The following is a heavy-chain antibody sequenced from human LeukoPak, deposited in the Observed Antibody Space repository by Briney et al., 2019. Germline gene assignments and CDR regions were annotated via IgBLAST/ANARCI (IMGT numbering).Heavy chain of an antibody. J-gene: IGHJ4*02. CDR1: GGSISSGDYY. Sequence: SETLSLTCTVSGGSISSGDYYWSWIRQPPGKGLEWIGYIYYSGSTYYNPSLKSRVTISVDTSKNQFSLKLSSVTAADTAVYYCARTSIAAAGTDYWGQGTLVTVSS. V-gene: IGHV4-30-4*01. D-gene: IGHD6-13*01. CDR3: ARTSIAAAGTDY. CDR2: IYYSGST.